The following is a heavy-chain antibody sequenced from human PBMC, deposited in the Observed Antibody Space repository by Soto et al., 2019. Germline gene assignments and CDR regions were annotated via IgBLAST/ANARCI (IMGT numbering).Heavy chain of an antibody. CDR2: ISANGDNV. CDR3: AKDMKWGGMTTIHYFDS. CDR1: GFTVDDYA. Sequence: PGGSLRLSCVASGFTVDDYAMHWVLQAPWKGLEWVSGISANGDNVDYADSVKGRFTVSRDNAKNSLFLQMNSLRPEDTALYYCAKDMKWGGMTTIHYFDSWGQGT. J-gene: IGHJ4*02. D-gene: IGHD4-17*01. V-gene: IGHV3-9*01.